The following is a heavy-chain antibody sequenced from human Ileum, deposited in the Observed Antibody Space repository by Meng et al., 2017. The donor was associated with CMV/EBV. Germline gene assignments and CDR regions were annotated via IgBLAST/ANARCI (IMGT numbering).Heavy chain of an antibody. Sequence: QMPPTGVRPVVGKPSEILFRTCPGSGGSISGYHWTGIRKTAGKGLEWIGRLRTSGTTDYNFSLKSRVTLSIDTSKNQFSLKLSSVTAADTAVYYCARAGARGVPVDMWGQGTLVTVSS. J-gene: IGHJ4*02. CDR2: LRTSGTT. V-gene: IGHV4-4*07. D-gene: IGHD3-10*01. CDR1: GGSISGYH. CDR3: ARAGARGVPVDM.